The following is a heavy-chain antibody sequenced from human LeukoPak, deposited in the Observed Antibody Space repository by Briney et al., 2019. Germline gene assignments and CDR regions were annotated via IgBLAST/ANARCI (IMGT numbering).Heavy chain of an antibody. V-gene: IGHV3-23*01. CDR3: AKGSSGYFFDL. CDR2: ISNDGGGT. J-gene: IGHJ4*02. D-gene: IGHD3-22*01. Sequence: GGSLRLSCAASGFIFNNYGLIWVRQAPGKGLEWVSAISNDGGGTTYADFVQGRFTIFRDNSKNTLFLQMISLRAEDTALYYCAKGSSGYFFDLWGQGTLVTVSS. CDR1: GFIFNNYG.